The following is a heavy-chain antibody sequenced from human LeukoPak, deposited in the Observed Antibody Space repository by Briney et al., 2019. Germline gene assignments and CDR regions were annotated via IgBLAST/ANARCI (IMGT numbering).Heavy chain of an antibody. J-gene: IGHJ3*02. Sequence: PSETLSLTCTVSGGSISSGDYYWSWIRQPPGKGLEWIGYIYYSGSTYYNPSLKSRVTISVDTSKNQFSLKLSSVTAADTAVYYCARDARRITIFGVVIKAFDIWGQGTMVTVSS. CDR3: ARDARRITIFGVVIKAFDI. CDR1: GGSISSGDYY. V-gene: IGHV4-30-4*08. CDR2: IYYSGST. D-gene: IGHD3-3*01.